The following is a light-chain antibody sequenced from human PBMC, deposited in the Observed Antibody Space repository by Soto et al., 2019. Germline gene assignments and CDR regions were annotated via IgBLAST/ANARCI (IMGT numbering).Light chain of an antibody. CDR1: QSVSSS. Sequence: EIVMTQSPATLSESPGDRATLSCRASQSVSSSLAWYQQIPDQAPRLLIYDASTRATGIPARFGGSGSGTEFTLTISSLQSEDFAVYYCQQYNNWPPLTFGGGTKVELK. CDR2: DAS. V-gene: IGKV3-15*01. J-gene: IGKJ4*01. CDR3: QQYNNWPPLT.